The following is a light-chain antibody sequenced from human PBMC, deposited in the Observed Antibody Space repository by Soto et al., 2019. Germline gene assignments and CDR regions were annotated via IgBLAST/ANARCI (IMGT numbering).Light chain of an antibody. Sequence: EIVMTQSPGTLSVSRGERATLSCRASQSVSSNLAWYQQKPGQAPRLLIYGASTRATGIPARFSGSGSGTEFTLTISSLQSEDFAIYYRQQYNNWPRTIGQGTKVEIK. J-gene: IGKJ1*01. CDR2: GAS. V-gene: IGKV3-15*01. CDR1: QSVSSN. CDR3: QQYNNWPRT.